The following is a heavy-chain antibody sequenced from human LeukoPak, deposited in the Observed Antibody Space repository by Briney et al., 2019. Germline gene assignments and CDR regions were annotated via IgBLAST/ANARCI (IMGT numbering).Heavy chain of an antibody. CDR3: ARDASGSGSYYRYYYYYYMDV. V-gene: IGHV3-7*01. J-gene: IGHJ6*03. CDR1: GFTFSNYW. D-gene: IGHD3-10*01. Sequence: GGSLRLSCAASGFTFSNYWMSWVRQAPGKGLEWVANIKQDGSEKYYVDSVKGRFTISRDNAKNSLYLQMNSLRAEDTAVYYCARDASGSGSYYRYYYYYYMDVWGKGTTVTISS. CDR2: IKQDGSEK.